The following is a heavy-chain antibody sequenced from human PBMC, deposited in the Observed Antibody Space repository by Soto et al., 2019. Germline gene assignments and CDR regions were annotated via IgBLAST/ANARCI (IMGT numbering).Heavy chain of an antibody. J-gene: IGHJ4*02. CDR2: INQDGSEK. D-gene: IGHD4-4*01. CDR3: ARGGYDYSNPFDY. CDR1: GFTFNRYW. Sequence: EVQLVESGGGLVQPGGSLRLSCAASGFTFNRYWMKWVRQAPGRGLEWMDNINQDGSEKHYVDSVKGRFTISRDNAKDSVYLQMNSLKAEDTAMYYCARGGYDYSNPFDYWGQGTLVTVSS. V-gene: IGHV3-7*04.